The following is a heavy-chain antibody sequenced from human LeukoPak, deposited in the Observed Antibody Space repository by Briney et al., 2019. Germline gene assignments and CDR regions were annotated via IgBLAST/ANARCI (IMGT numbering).Heavy chain of an antibody. CDR3: AKDIHPYQPFRGMDV. J-gene: IGHJ6*02. V-gene: IGHV3-23*01. D-gene: IGHD2-2*01. Sequence: GGSLRLSCAAPGFTFSSYAMSWVRQAPGKGLEWVSAISGSGGSTYYADSVKGRFTISRDNSKNTLYLQMNSLRAEDTAVYYCAKDIHPYQPFRGMDVWGQGTTVTVSS. CDR2: ISGSGGST. CDR1: GFTFSSYA.